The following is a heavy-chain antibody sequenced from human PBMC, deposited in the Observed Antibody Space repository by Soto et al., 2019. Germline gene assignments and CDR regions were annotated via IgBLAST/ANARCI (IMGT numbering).Heavy chain of an antibody. V-gene: IGHV3-74*01. CDR1: GFTFSSYW. J-gene: IGHJ6*02. Sequence: EVQLVESGGGLVQPGGSLILSCAASGFTFSSYWMHWVRQAPGKGLVWVSRINNDGSSTSYADSVKGRFTISRDNAKSTLYLAMSSLRAEDTAVYYCARDPLLIGDTDYGLDVWGQGTTVTVSS. CDR2: INNDGSST. CDR3: ARDPLLIGDTDYGLDV. D-gene: IGHD2-21*01.